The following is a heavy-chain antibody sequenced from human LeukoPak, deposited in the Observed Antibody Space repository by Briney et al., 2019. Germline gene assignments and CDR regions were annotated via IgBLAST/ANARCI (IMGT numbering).Heavy chain of an antibody. Sequence: GGSLRLSCAASGFTFSDYYMSWIRQAPGKGLEWVSYISSSGSTIYYADSVKGRFTIFRDNAKNSLYLQMNSLRAEDTAVYYCARVNVGGPYYMDVWGKGTTVTVSS. CDR3: ARVNVGGPYYMDV. D-gene: IGHD2-15*01. J-gene: IGHJ6*03. CDR1: GFTFSDYY. V-gene: IGHV3-11*01. CDR2: ISSSGSTI.